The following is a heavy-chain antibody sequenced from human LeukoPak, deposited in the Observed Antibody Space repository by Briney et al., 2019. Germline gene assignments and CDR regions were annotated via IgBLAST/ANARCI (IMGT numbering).Heavy chain of an antibody. Sequence: GGSLRLSCAASGFTFSSYAMSWVRQAPGKGLEWVSAISGSGGSTYYADSVKGRFTISRDNSKNTLYLQMNSLRAEDTAVYYCAKDESSDRGGPIDYRGQGTLVTVSS. D-gene: IGHD1-14*01. CDR3: AKDESSDRGGPIDY. CDR1: GFTFSSYA. CDR2: ISGSGGST. J-gene: IGHJ4*02. V-gene: IGHV3-23*01.